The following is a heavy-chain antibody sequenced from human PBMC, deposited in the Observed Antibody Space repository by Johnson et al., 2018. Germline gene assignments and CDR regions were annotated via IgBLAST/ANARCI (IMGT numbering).Heavy chain of an antibody. V-gene: IGHV3-9*01. Sequence: VQLVQSGGGVVQPGRSLRLSCAASGFTFDDYAMHWVRQAPGKGLEWVSGLRWNSGSIGSADSVKGRFTISRDNSKNSLYLQMNSLRTEDTPLYYCAGEAAAATIYYYMDVWGKGTTVTVSS. J-gene: IGHJ6*03. CDR2: LRWNSGSI. CDR3: AGEAAAATIYYYMDV. CDR1: GFTFDDYA. D-gene: IGHD2-2*01.